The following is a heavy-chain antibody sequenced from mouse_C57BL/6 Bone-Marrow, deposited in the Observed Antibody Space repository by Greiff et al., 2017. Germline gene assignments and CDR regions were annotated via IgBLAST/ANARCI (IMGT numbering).Heavy chain of an antibody. CDR2: ISNGGGST. CDR1: GFTFSDYY. D-gene: IGHD2-1*01. CDR3: ARHEDYGNSN. Sequence: EVKVVESGGGLVQPGGSLKLSCAASGFTFSDYYMYWVRQTPEKRLEWVAYISNGGGSTYYPDTVKGRFTISRDNAKNTLYLQMSRLKSEDTAMYYCARHEDYGNSNWGQGTLVTVSA. V-gene: IGHV5-12*01. J-gene: IGHJ3*01.